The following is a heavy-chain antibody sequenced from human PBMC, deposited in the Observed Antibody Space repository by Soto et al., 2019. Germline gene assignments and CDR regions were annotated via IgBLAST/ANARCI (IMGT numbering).Heavy chain of an antibody. J-gene: IGHJ4*02. Sequence: HPGGSLRLSCAASGFTFSSYAMHWVRQAPGKGLEWVAVISYDGRTQYYADSVKGRFTISRDNSKHTLYLQMNSLRAEDSAVYSCARSPSNYFDYWGQGTLVTVSS. CDR3: ARSPSNYFDY. V-gene: IGHV3-30-3*01. CDR1: GFTFSSYA. CDR2: ISYDGRTQ.